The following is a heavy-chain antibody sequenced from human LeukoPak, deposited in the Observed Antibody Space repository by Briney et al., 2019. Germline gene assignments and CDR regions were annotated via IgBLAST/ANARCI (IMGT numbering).Heavy chain of an antibody. J-gene: IGHJ4*02. Sequence: SETLSLTCTVSGGSISSYYWSWLRQPPVKGLEWIGYIYYSGSTNYNPSLKSRVTISVDTSKNQFSLKLSSVIAADTAVYYCARSPAAYDILLDYWGQGTLVTVSS. CDR2: IYYSGST. CDR1: GGSISSYY. V-gene: IGHV4-59*01. D-gene: IGHD3-9*01. CDR3: ARSPAAYDILLDY.